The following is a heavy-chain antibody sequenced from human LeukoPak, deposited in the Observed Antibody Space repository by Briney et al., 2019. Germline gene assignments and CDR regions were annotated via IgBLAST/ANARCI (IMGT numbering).Heavy chain of an antibody. CDR3: ARGGCSYGYFDY. J-gene: IGHJ4*02. D-gene: IGHD5-18*01. CDR1: GVSISSSNSY. CDR2: IYYSGNT. Sequence: SETLSLTCTVSGVSISSSNSYWGWIRQPPGKGLEWIGSIYYSGNTYYNASLKSQVSISIDTSKNQFSLRLTSVTAADTALYYCARGGCSYGYFDYWGQGTLVTVSS. V-gene: IGHV4-39*07.